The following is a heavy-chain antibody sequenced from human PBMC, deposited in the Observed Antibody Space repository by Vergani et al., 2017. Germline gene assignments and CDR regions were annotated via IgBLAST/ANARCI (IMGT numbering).Heavy chain of an antibody. J-gene: IGHJ6*02. V-gene: IGHV3-23*01. CDR3: AKANPRNSGYDYLFDSHAMDV. D-gene: IGHD5-12*01. CDR2: ISGSGGST. Sequence: EVQLLESGGDLVQPGGSLRLSCAASGFTFNHYAMNWVRQAPGKALEWISGISGSGGSTYYAGSVKGRFTISRDSSKNTLYLQINSLSAGDTAVYYCAKANPRNSGYDYLFDSHAMDVWGQETTVTVSS. CDR1: GFTFNHYA.